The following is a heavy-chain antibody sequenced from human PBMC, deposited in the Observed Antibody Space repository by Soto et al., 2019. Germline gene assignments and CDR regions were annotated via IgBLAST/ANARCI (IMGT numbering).Heavy chain of an antibody. CDR1: GYSFTSYW. J-gene: IGHJ6*02. V-gene: IGHV5-51*01. Sequence: GESLKISCHGSGYSFTSYWIGCVRQMAGKVLELMGIIYPGDSDTRYSPSLQGQVTISADKSISTAYLQWSSLKASDTDMYYCASILTGYYGTSCYYYYAMDVWGEATTVNVSS. CDR2: IYPGDSDT. CDR3: ASILTGYYGTSCYYYYAMDV. D-gene: IGHD3-9*01.